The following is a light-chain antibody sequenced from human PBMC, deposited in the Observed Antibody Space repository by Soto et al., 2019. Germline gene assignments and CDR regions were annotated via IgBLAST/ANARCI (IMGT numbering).Light chain of an antibody. J-gene: IGLJ2*01. CDR3: QSYDSSLSGHVV. CDR2: GNS. CDR1: SSNIGGGYD. Sequence: QLVLTQPPSVSGAPGQRVTISCTGSSSNIGGGYDVHWYQQLPGTAPKLLIYGNSNRPSGVPDRFSGSKSGTSASLAITGLQAEDEADYYCQSYDSSLSGHVVFGGGTKVTVL. V-gene: IGLV1-40*01.